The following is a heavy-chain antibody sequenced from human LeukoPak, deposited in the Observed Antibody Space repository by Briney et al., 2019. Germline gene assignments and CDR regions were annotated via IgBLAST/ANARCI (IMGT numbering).Heavy chain of an antibody. D-gene: IGHD3-22*01. J-gene: IGHJ3*02. V-gene: IGHV1-69*13. CDR2: IIPIFGTA. Sequence: ASVKVSCKASGGTFSSYAISWVRQAPGQGLEWMGGIIPIFGTANYAQKFQGRVTITADESTSTAYMELSSLRSEDTAVYYCARVSSHDSSGYYFVGGNDIWGQGTTVTVSS. CDR3: ARVSSHDSSGYYFVGGNDI. CDR1: GGTFSSYA.